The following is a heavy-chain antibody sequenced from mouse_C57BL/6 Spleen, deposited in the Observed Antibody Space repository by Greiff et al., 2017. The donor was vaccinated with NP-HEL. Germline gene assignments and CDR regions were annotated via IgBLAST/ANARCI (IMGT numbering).Heavy chain of an antibody. J-gene: IGHJ1*03. D-gene: IGHD1-1*01. Sequence: VKLQQPGAELVMPGASVKLSCKASGYTFTSYWMHWVKQRPGQGLEWIGEIDPSDSYTNYNQKFKGKSTLTVDKSSSTAYMQLSSLTSEDSAVYYCARGDYYGSSYWYFDVWGTGTTVTVSS. CDR1: GYTFTSYW. V-gene: IGHV1-69*01. CDR2: IDPSDSYT. CDR3: ARGDYYGSSYWYFDV.